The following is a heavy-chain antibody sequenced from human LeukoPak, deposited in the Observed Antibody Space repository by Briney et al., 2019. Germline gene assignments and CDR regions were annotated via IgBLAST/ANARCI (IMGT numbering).Heavy chain of an antibody. V-gene: IGHV3-48*01. D-gene: IGHD6-13*01. CDR3: AKTRPLDSSSWSHGDH. CDR2: ISSSSSSI. CDR1: GFTFSIYN. Sequence: GGSLRLSCTASGFTFSIYNMNWVRQAPGKGLEWVSYISSSSSSIYYADSVKGRFTISRDNAKNSLYLQMNSLRAEDTAVYYCAKTRPLDSSSWSHGDHWGQGTLVTVSS. J-gene: IGHJ4*02.